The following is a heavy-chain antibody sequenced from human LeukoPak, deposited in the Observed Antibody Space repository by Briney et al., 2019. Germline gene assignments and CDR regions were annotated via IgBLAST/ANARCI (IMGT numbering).Heavy chain of an antibody. CDR2: INPSGGST. V-gene: IGHV1-46*01. Sequence: ASVTVSCMASGYTFTSQYMHWVRQAPGQGLEWMGIINPSGGSTSYAQKFQGRVTMTRDTSTSTVYMELSSLRSEDTAVYYCARLPGNGGSSYYYYGMDVWGQGTTVTVS. D-gene: IGHD2-15*01. J-gene: IGHJ6*02. CDR1: GYTFTSQY. CDR3: ARLPGNGGSSYYYYGMDV.